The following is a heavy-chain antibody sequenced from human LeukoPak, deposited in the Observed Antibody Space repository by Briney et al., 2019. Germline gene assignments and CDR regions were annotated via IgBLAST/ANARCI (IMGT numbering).Heavy chain of an antibody. V-gene: IGHV3-7*01. J-gene: IGHJ4*02. CDR1: GFTFSSFW. CDR3: ARGNGYYFY. D-gene: IGHD3-22*01. CDR2: IQQEGSVK. Sequence: QTGGSLRPSCAASGFTFSSFWMSWVRQAPGKGLEWVANIQQEGSVKYYVDSVKGRFTISRDNAESSLYLQMNSLRAEDTAVYYCARGNGYYFYWGQGTLVTVSS.